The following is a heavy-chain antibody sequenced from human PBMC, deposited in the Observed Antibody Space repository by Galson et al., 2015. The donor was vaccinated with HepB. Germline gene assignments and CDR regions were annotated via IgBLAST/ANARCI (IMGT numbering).Heavy chain of an antibody. J-gene: IGHJ4*02. CDR2: ISGSGGST. CDR1: GFTFSRYA. D-gene: IGHD3-16*01. V-gene: IGHV3-23*01. CDR3: AKDLPSTELILPRRGFDY. Sequence: SLRLSCAASGFTFSRYAMSWVRQAPGKGLEWVSAISGSGGSTYYADSVKGRFTISRDNSKNTLYLQMNSLRAEDTAVYYCAKDLPSTELILPRRGFDYWGQGTLVTVSS.